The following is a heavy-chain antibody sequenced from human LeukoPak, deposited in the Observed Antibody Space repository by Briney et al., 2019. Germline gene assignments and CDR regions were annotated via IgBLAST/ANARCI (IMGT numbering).Heavy chain of an antibody. CDR1: GYTFISSG. CDR2: ISAYNGNT. CDR3: ARGAGQLVTEVFDY. J-gene: IGHJ4*02. D-gene: IGHD6-6*01. Sequence: ASVKVSCKASGYTFISSGISWVRQAPGQRLEWMGWISAYNGNTNYAQKLQDRVTMTTDTSTSTAYIELRSLRSDDTAVYYCARGAGQLVTEVFDYWAREPWSPSPQ. V-gene: IGHV1-18*01.